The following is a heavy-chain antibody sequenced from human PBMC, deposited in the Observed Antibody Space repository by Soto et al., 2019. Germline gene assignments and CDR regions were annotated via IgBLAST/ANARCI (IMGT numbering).Heavy chain of an antibody. J-gene: IGHJ4*02. CDR2: IYSGGTT. V-gene: IGHV3-53*01. CDR3: ARDRDDSWSGYYTGPFGY. D-gene: IGHD3-3*01. Sequence: PGGSLRLSCVASGFTVSSNYISWVRQAPGKGLEWVSVIYSGGTTYYADSVKGRFTISRDNSKNTLYLQMNSLRADDTAVYYCARDRDDSWSGYYTGPFGYWGQGTLVTVSS. CDR1: GFTVSSNY.